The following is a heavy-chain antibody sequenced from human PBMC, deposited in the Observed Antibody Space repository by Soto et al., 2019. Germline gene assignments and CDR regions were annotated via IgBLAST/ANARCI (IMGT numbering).Heavy chain of an antibody. CDR2: IWYDGSNE. CDR3: ARPREMYYFDY. J-gene: IGHJ4*02. CDR1: GFTFSNYG. V-gene: IGHV3-33*01. Sequence: QVQLVESGGGMVQPGRSLRLSSAAYGFTFSNYGMHWVRQAPGKGLEWVAIIWYDGSNEEYAEPVKGRFTIFRDNSKNMVYLQMNSLRAEDTAVYYCARPREMYYFDYWGQGTLVTVSS.